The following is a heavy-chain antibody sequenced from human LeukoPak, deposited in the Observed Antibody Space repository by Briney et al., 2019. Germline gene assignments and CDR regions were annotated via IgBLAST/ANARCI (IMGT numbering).Heavy chain of an antibody. CDR2: ISSSSSYI. D-gene: IGHD4-11*01. J-gene: IGHJ4*02. Sequence: GGSLRVSCAASGFTFSSYSMNWVRQAPGKGLEWVSSISSSSSYIYYADSVKGRFTISRDNAKNSLYLQMNSLRAEDTAVYYCARDRDYTILFDYWGQGTLVTVSS. CDR1: GFTFSSYS. CDR3: ARDRDYTILFDY. V-gene: IGHV3-21*01.